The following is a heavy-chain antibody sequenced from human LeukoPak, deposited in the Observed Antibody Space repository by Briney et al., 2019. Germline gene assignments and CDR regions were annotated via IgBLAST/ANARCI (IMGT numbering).Heavy chain of an antibody. CDR1: GFTFSSYW. V-gene: IGHV3-74*01. CDR2: INSDGSIT. J-gene: IGHJ4*02. Sequence: PGGSLRLSCAASGFTFSSYWMHWVRQAPGKGLEWVSRINSDGSITTYADSVKGRFTISRDNAKNTLYLQMNSLRAEDTALYYCARETGSSVGSTDFDYWGQGTLVTVSS. CDR3: ARETGSSVGSTDFDY. D-gene: IGHD6-6*01.